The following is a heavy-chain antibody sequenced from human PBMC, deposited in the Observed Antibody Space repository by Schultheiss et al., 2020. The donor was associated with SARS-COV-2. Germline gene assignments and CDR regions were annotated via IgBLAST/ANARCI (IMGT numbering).Heavy chain of an antibody. V-gene: IGHV3-21*05. CDR2: FGTTPTFI. CDR3: AGTELLRNWFDP. Sequence: GGSLRLSCVASGFAFSGYAMHWVRQAPGKGLEWLAYFGTTPTFIYYADSVKGRFTISRDNAKNSLYLQMNSLRAEDTAVYYCAGTELLRNWFDPWGQGTLVTVSS. J-gene: IGHJ5*02. D-gene: IGHD2-15*01. CDR1: GFAFSGYA.